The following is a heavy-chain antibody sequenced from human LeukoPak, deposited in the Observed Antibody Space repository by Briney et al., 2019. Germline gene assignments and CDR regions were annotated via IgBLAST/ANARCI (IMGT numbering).Heavy chain of an antibody. Sequence: PSETLSLTCTVSGDSISKSNCYWGWIRQPPGEDLECIGTIYYSGRTYYNPSLTSRVTLSVDTSKNQFSLKLNSVTAADTAVYYCARILYSSNIDYWGQGTLVTVSS. D-gene: IGHD6-19*01. CDR3: ARILYSSNIDY. V-gene: IGHV4-39*07. CDR1: GDSISKSNCY. J-gene: IGHJ4*02. CDR2: IYYSGRT.